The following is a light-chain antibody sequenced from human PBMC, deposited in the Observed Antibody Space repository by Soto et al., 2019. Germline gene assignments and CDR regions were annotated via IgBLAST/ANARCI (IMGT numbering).Light chain of an antibody. Sequence: ENVLTQSPGTLSLSPGERATLSCSASQSVSNSYLAWYQQKLGQAPRLLIYAASSRAAGIPARFSGSGSGTEFTLTISSLQSEDFAVYYCQHYHGWPINCGQGTRREIK. CDR2: AAS. V-gene: IGKV3-20*01. CDR3: QHYHGWPIN. J-gene: IGKJ5*01. CDR1: QSVSNSY.